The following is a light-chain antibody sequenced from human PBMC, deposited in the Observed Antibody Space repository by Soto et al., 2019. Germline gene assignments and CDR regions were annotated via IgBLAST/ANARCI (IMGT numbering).Light chain of an antibody. CDR2: DVS. Sequence: QSALTQPASVSGSPGQSITISCTGNSSDVGGYNYVSWYQQHPGKAPKLMIYDVSNRPSGVSNRFSGSKSGNTASLTISGFQAEDEADYYCSSYTSSSTRVFGGGTKLTVL. CDR3: SSYTSSSTRV. J-gene: IGLJ2*01. V-gene: IGLV2-14*01. CDR1: SSDVGGYNY.